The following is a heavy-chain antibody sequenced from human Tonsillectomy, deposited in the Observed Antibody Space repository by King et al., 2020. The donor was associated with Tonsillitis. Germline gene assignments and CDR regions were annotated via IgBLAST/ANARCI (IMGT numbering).Heavy chain of an antibody. D-gene: IGHD3-16*01. J-gene: IGHJ4*02. Sequence: VQLVESGGGLVRPGGSVRLSCAASGFTFNNAWMSWVRQAPGKGLEWVGLIKRKIDGGTTDYATPVKGRFTISRDESKNTLYLQMNSLKTEDTAVYYCTTLGYLYHCSDYWGQGTLVSVSS. V-gene: IGHV3-15*01. CDR2: IKRKIDGGTT. CDR3: TTLGYLYHCSDY. CDR1: GFTFNNAW.